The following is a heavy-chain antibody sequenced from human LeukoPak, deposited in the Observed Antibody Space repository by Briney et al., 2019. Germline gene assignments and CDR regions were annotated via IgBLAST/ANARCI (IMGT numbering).Heavy chain of an antibody. V-gene: IGHV4-30-4*01. D-gene: IGHD4-17*01. J-gene: IGHJ5*02. CDR1: GGSISSGDYY. CDR2: IYYSGST. Sequence: SETLSLTCTVSGGSISSGDYYWSRIRQPPGKGLEWIGYIYYSGSTYYNPSLKSRVTISVDTSNNQFSLKLSSVTAADTAVYYCAREALRPSRWFDPWGQGTLVTVSS. CDR3: AREALRPSRWFDP.